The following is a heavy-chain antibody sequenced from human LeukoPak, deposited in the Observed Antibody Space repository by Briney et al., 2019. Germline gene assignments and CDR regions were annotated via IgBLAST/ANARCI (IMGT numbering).Heavy chain of an antibody. Sequence: GGSLRLSCAASGFIFSTYSMNWVRQAPGKGLEWVSYISTRSTTIYYADSVKGRFTISRDNAKNSLYLQMNSLRAEDTAVYYCAKDLRVSFYYDSSGYFDYWGQGTLVTVSS. CDR1: GFIFSTYS. V-gene: IGHV3-48*01. CDR3: AKDLRVSFYYDSSGYFDY. D-gene: IGHD3-22*01. CDR2: ISTRSTTI. J-gene: IGHJ4*02.